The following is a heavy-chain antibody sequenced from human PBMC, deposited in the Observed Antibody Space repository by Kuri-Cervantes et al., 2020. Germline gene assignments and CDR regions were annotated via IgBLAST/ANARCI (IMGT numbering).Heavy chain of an antibody. CDR1: GGSFNSYG. V-gene: IGHV1-69*13. CDR2: IIPMFGPA. D-gene: IGHD3-3*01. CDR3: TKGTIHGVATDFYRYYYMDV. Sequence: SVKVSCKASGGSFNSYGFSWVRQAPGQGLEWMGGIIPMFGPANYAQKFQGRLTITADESTKTAYMELSRLRSDDTAVYYCTKGTIHGVATDFYRYYYMDVWGKGTTVTVSS. J-gene: IGHJ6*03.